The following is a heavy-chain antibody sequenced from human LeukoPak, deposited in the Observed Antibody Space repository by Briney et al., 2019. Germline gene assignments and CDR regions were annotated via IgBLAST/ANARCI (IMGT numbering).Heavy chain of an antibody. CDR2: IIPIFGTA. Sequence: SVKVSCKASGGTFISYAISWVRQAPGQGLEWMGGIIPIFGTANYAQKFQGRVTITADESTSTAYMELSSLRSEDTAVYYCARRNKHCTNGVCPRGYYYYGMDVWGQGTTVTVSS. CDR1: GGTFISYA. D-gene: IGHD2-8*01. J-gene: IGHJ6*02. V-gene: IGHV1-69*13. CDR3: ARRNKHCTNGVCPRGYYYYGMDV.